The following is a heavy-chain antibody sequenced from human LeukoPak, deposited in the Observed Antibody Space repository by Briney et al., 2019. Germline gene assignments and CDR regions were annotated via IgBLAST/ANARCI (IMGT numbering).Heavy chain of an antibody. CDR1: GFTFSSYA. Sequence: GGSLRLSCTASGFTFSSYAMNWVRQAPGKGLVWVSRINNEGSITHYADSVKGRFTISRDNAKNTLYLQMNSLRVEDTAVYYCAGGGSIEVAGYWGQGTLVTVSS. CDR3: AGGGSIEVAGY. D-gene: IGHD6-19*01. J-gene: IGHJ4*02. V-gene: IGHV3-74*01. CDR2: INNEGSIT.